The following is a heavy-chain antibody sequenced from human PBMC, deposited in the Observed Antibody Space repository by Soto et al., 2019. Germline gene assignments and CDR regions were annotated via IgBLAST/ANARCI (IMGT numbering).Heavy chain of an antibody. J-gene: IGHJ6*02. V-gene: IGHV3-30*18. Sequence: QVQLVESGGGVVQPGRSLRLSCAASGFTFSSYGMHWVRQAPGKGLEWVAVISYDGSNKYYADSVKGRFTISRDNSKHTLYLQMNSLRAEDTAVYYCAKDHSSGWYGVYYYYGMDVWGQGTTVTVSS. D-gene: IGHD6-19*01. CDR3: AKDHSSGWYGVYYYYGMDV. CDR2: ISYDGSNK. CDR1: GFTFSSYG.